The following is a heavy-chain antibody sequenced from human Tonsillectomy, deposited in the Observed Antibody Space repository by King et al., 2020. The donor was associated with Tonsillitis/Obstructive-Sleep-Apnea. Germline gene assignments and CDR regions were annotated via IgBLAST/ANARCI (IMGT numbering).Heavy chain of an antibody. Sequence: QMQLQESGPGLVKPSETLSLTCTVSGGSISSYYWSWIRQPPGKGLECIGYIYYTGSTNYNPSLKSRVTISVDTSKNQFSLKMNSVTAADTAVYYCAREGLHDAFHIWGQGTMVTVSS. V-gene: IGHV4-59*01. CDR1: GGSISSYY. J-gene: IGHJ3*02. CDR2: IYYTGST. CDR3: AREGLHDAFHI. D-gene: IGHD4-11*01.